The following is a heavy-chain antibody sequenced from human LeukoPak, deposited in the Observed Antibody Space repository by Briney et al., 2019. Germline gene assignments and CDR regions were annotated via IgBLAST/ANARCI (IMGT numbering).Heavy chain of an antibody. Sequence: SDTLSLTCAVSGYSITSSSWWGWIRQPPGKGLEWIGYIYHSGTTYYNPSLQSRVTMSVDTSKNQFSLKLSSVTAVDTAVYYCARRVYGDIWGQGTLVTVSS. CDR1: GYSITSSSW. D-gene: IGHD4-17*01. J-gene: IGHJ4*02. V-gene: IGHV4-28*01. CDR2: IYHSGTT. CDR3: ARRVYGDI.